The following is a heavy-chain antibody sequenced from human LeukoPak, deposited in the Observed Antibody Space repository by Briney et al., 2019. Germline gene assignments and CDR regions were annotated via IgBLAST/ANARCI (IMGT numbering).Heavy chain of an antibody. CDR1: GFTFSSYS. Sequence: GGSLRLSCAASGFTFSSYSMNWVRQAPGKGLEWVSSISSSSSYIYYADSVKGRFTISRDNGKNTLFLQMNSLRAEDAAVYYCVRGNDYGGPHYWGQGTLVTVSS. V-gene: IGHV3-21*01. CDR3: VRGNDYGGPHY. J-gene: IGHJ4*02. CDR2: ISSSSSYI. D-gene: IGHD4-23*01.